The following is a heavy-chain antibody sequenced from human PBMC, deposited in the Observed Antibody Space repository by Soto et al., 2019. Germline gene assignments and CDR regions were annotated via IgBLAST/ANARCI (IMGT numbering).Heavy chain of an antibody. CDR2: IWYDGSNK. CDR1: GFTFSSYG. Sequence: QVQLVESGGGVVQPGRSLRLSCAASGFTFSSYGMHWVRQAPGKGLEWVAVIWYDGSNKYYADSVKGRCTISRDNSKNTRYLQMNSLGADDTAVYYCARALYTVTPLRAYYYYYYGMDVWGQGTTVTVSS. CDR3: ARALYTVTPLRAYYYYYYGMDV. D-gene: IGHD4-17*01. J-gene: IGHJ6*02. V-gene: IGHV3-33*01.